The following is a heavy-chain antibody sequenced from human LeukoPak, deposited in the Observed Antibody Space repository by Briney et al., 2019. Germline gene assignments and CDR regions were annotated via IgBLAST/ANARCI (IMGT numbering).Heavy chain of an antibody. Sequence: PSETLSLTCAVYGGSFRGYYWSWIRQPPGKGLEWIGEINHSGSTNYNPSLKSRVTISVDTSKNQFSLKLSSVTAADTAVYYCARLHRGVAAAGTGYYFDYGGQGTLVTVSS. J-gene: IGHJ4*02. CDR3: ARLHRGVAAAGTGYYFDY. CDR2: INHSGST. V-gene: IGHV4-34*01. D-gene: IGHD6-13*01. CDR1: GGSFRGYY.